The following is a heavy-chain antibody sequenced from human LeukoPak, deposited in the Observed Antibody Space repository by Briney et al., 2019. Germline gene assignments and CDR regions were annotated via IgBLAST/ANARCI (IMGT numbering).Heavy chain of an antibody. Sequence: GGSLRLSCAASGFTFSSYAMHWVRQAPGKGLEWVSAISGSGGSTYYADSVKGRFTISRDNSKNTLYLQMNSLRAEDTAVYYCANSDFWSGYNSKNFDYWGQGTLVTVSS. D-gene: IGHD3-3*01. J-gene: IGHJ4*02. CDR1: GFTFSSYA. V-gene: IGHV3-23*01. CDR2: ISGSGGST. CDR3: ANSDFWSGYNSKNFDY.